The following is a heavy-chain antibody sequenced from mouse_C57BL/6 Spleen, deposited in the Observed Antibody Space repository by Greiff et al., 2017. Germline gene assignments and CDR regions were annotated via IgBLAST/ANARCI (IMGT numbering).Heavy chain of an antibody. Sequence: EVKLMESEGGLVQPGSSMKLSCTASGFTFSDYYMAWVRQVPEKGLEWVANINYDGSSTYYLDSLKSRFIISRDNAKNILYLQMSSLKSEDTATYYCARIEIGSSPWFAYWGQGTLVTVSA. CDR1: GFTFSDYY. CDR3: ARIEIGSSPWFAY. J-gene: IGHJ3*01. V-gene: IGHV5-16*01. CDR2: INYDGSST. D-gene: IGHD1-1*01.